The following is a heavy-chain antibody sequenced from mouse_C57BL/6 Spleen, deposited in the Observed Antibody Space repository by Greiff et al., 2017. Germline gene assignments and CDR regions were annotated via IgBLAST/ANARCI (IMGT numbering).Heavy chain of an antibody. V-gene: IGHV1-26*01. CDR2: INPNNGGT. CDR1: GYTFTDYY. Sequence: EVQLQQSGPELVKPGASVKISCKASGYTFTDYYMNWVKQSHGKSLEWIGDINPNNGGTSYNQKFKGKATLTVDKSSSTAYMELRSLTSEDSAVYYCARVIHCYAMDYWGQGTSVTVSS. CDR3: ARVIHCYAMDY. J-gene: IGHJ4*01.